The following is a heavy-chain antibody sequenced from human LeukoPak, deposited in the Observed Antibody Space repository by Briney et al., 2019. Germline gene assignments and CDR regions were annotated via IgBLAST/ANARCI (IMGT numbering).Heavy chain of an antibody. D-gene: IGHD5-18*01. CDR1: GGTFSSYA. Sequence: ASVKVSCKASGGTFSSYAISWVRQAPGQGLEWMGGIIPIFGTANYAQKFQGRVSTTTDESTSTAYMELSSPRSEDTAVYYCARGRPAARIQLWLPFDYWGQGTLVTVSS. CDR3: ARGRPAARIQLWLPFDY. V-gene: IGHV1-69*05. CDR2: IIPIFGTA. J-gene: IGHJ4*02.